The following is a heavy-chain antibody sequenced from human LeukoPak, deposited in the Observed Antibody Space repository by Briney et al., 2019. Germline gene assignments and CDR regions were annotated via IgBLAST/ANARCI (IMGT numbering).Heavy chain of an antibody. CDR2: IYYSGST. J-gene: IGHJ6*03. D-gene: IGHD5-18*01. V-gene: IGHV4-59*01. Sequence: PSETLSLTCTVSGGSISSYYWSWIRQPPGKGLEWIGYIYYSGSTNCNPSLKSRVTISVDTSKNQFSLKLSSVTAADTAVYYCASGLRYSYGLGGYYYYFMDVWGKGTTVTVSS. CDR3: ASGLRYSYGLGGYYYYFMDV. CDR1: GGSISSYY.